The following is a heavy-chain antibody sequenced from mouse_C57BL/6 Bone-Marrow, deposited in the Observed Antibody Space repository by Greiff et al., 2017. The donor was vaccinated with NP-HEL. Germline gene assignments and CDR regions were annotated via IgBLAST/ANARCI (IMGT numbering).Heavy chain of an antibody. V-gene: IGHV1-19*01. CDR3: ARCYYYGSSLDY. D-gene: IGHD1-1*01. CDR2: INPYNGGT. Sequence: EVQVVESGPVLVKPGASVKMSCKASGYTFTDYYMNWVKQSHGKSLEWIGVINPYNGGTSYNQKFKGKATLTVDKSSSTAYMELNSLTSEDSAVYYCARCYYYGSSLDYWGQGTTLTVSS. CDR1: GYTFTDYY. J-gene: IGHJ2*01.